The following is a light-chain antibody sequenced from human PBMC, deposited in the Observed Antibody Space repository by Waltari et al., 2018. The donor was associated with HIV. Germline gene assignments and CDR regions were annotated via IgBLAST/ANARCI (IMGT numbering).Light chain of an antibody. Sequence: EILMTQFPDTLSVSPGERVTISCRASQSVGTNLAWYQQKPGQTPRLLLYGASFTATDISDRFSGSGSGTDFTLTINSLQSEDFAVYYCQHYSNWPPWTFGPGTRVEMK. CDR1: QSVGTN. CDR3: QHYSNWPPWT. J-gene: IGKJ1*01. V-gene: IGKV3-15*01. CDR2: GAS.